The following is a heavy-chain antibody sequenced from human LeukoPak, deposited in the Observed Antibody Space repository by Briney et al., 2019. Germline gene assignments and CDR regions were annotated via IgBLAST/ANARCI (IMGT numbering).Heavy chain of an antibody. Sequence: PGGSLRLSCAASGFTFSSYAMSWVRQAPGKGLEWVSAISGSGGSTYYADSVKGRFTISRDNAKNSLYLQMNSLRAEDTAVYYCARDGVGVVVPAQNDYWGQGTLVTVSS. CDR3: ARDGVGVVVPAQNDY. CDR1: GFTFSSYA. V-gene: IGHV3-23*01. CDR2: ISGSGGST. D-gene: IGHD2-2*01. J-gene: IGHJ4*02.